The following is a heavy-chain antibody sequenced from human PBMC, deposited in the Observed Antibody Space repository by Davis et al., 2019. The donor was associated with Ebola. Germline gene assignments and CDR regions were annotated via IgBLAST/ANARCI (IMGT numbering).Heavy chain of an antibody. V-gene: IGHV4-39*01. CDR2: VFHSGNT. CDR3: ARHVAIKTPENGYFDV. CDR1: GDSIVSGIYY. Sequence: MPSETLSLTCSVSGDSIVSGIYYSAWLRQPPGKGLEWIATVFHSGNTYFSPSLKSRVSLSADSSANKFFLKLTSLTASDTAVYYCARHVAIKTPENGYFDVWGQGFPVSVSS. D-gene: IGHD6-25*01. J-gene: IGHJ6*01.